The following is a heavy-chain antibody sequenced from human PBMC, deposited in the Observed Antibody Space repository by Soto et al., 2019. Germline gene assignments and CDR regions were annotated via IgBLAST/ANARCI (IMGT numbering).Heavy chain of an antibody. V-gene: IGHV3-66*01. J-gene: IGHJ4*02. CDR1: GLTVSTNT. Sequence: EVQLVESGGGLVQPGGSLRLYCAASGLTVSTNTMSWVRQAPGKGLEWVSVIYTGGGTHYADSVTGRFTISRDNSKNTVNLQMNSLRPEDTAVYYCARDGSGHWGQGTLVTVSS. CDR3: ARDGSGH. CDR2: IYTGGGT.